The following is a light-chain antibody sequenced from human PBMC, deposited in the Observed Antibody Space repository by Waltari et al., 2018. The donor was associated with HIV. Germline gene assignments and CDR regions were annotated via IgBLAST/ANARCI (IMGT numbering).Light chain of an antibody. V-gene: IGLV3-1*01. CDR3: QAWDSNNVI. J-gene: IGLJ2*01. CDR2: EDV. CDR1: KLGDKY. Sequence: SYELTQPPSVSVSPGQTAIITCSGDKLGDKYASWYLNRPGQSPLLVSYEDVKRPSGIPERFSGSNSGNTATLTISGTQAMDEADYYCQAWDSNNVIFGGGTKVTVL.